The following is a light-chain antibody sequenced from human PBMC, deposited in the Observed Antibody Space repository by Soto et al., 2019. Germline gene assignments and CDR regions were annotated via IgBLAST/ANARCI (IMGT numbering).Light chain of an antibody. Sequence: EIVLTQSPGTLSLSPGERATLSCRASQSLSSSQLAWYQQKPGQAPRLLIHDASSRATGISDRFSGSGSGTDFTLTISRLEPEDFAVYYCQQYGSSVWTFGQGTKVDIK. CDR1: QSLSSSQ. CDR3: QQYGSSVWT. V-gene: IGKV3-20*01. J-gene: IGKJ1*01. CDR2: DAS.